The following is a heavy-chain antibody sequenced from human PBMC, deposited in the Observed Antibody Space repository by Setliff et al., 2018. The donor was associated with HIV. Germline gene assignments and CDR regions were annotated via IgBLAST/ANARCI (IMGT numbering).Heavy chain of an antibody. CDR3: ARTEEWWRPFDY. J-gene: IGHJ4*02. Sequence: SETLSLTCTVSGGSISSSSYYWGWIRQPPGKGLEWIGSISSSGNTYYKPSLKSRVTTSVDTPKNQFSLKLNSVTAADTAVYYCARTEEWWRPFDYWGQGTLVTVSS. V-gene: IGHV4-39*01. CDR1: GGSISSSSYY. CDR2: ISSSGNT. D-gene: IGHD2-8*01.